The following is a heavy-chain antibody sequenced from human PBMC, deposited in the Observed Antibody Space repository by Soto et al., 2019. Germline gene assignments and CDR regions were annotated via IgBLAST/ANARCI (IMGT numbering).Heavy chain of an antibody. V-gene: IGHV3-23*01. CDR2: TTGSGANK. CDR3: AKDGDFGEDGPAEYFEH. J-gene: IGHJ1*01. D-gene: IGHD4-17*01. CDR1: GFTFKNYG. Sequence: EVNLLESGGGLVQPGASLRISCVGSGFTFKNYGMTWVRQAPGKGLEWVSGTTGSGANKHHADSVRGRFTISRDNSKKTLYLEMKSLRVEDTAVYYCAKDGDFGEDGPAEYFEHWGQGTLVTVSS.